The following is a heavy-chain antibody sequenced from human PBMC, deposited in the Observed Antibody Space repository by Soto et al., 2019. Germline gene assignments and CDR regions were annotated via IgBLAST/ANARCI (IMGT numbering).Heavy chain of an antibody. CDR2: ISAYNGNT. CDR3: ARDWGVVVAAQDLFDP. CDR1: GYTFTSYG. D-gene: IGHD2-15*01. V-gene: IGHV1-18*01. J-gene: IGHJ5*02. Sequence: ASVKVSCKASGYTFTSYGISWVRQAPGQGLEWMGWISAYNGNTNYAQKLQGRVTMTTDTSTSTAYMELRSLRSDDTAVYYCARDWGVVVAAQDLFDPWGQGTLVIVSS.